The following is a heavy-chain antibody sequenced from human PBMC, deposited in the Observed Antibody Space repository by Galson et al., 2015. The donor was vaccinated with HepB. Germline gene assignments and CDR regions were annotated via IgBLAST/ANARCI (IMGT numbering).Heavy chain of an antibody. Sequence: SVKVSCKASGYTFTGYYMHWVRQAPGQGLEWMGWINPNSGGTNYAQKFQGRVTMTRDTSISTAYMELSRLRSDDTAVYYCARARVGATIRGAFDIWGQGTMVTVSS. CDR1: GYTFTGYY. V-gene: IGHV1-2*02. CDR3: ARARVGATIRGAFDI. J-gene: IGHJ3*02. D-gene: IGHD1-26*01. CDR2: INPNSGGT.